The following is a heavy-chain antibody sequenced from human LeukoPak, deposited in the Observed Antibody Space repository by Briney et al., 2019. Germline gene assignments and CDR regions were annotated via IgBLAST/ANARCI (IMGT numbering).Heavy chain of an antibody. V-gene: IGHV4-59*01. D-gene: IGHD3-10*01. CDR3: ARDSSYYGSGSYP. CDR2: IYYSGST. Sequence: KPSETLSFNCSGSGVSISSYYWSWIRQPPGKELKWSGYIYYSGSTNYNPSLTSRVTISVDTSKNQFSLKLSSVTAADTAMYYCARDSSYYGSGSYPWGQGTLVTVSS. J-gene: IGHJ5*02. CDR1: GVSISSYY.